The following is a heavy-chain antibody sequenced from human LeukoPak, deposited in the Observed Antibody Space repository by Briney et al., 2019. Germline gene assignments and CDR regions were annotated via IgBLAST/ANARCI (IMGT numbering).Heavy chain of an antibody. Sequence: GGSLRLSCAASGFTFTSYGMHWVRQAPGKGLEWVAVISYDGSDKSYADSVKGRFTISRDNSKNTLYLQMNSLRAEDTAVYYCAKGAMAGTGDYFDYWGQGTLVTVSS. D-gene: IGHD6-19*01. CDR3: AKGAMAGTGDYFDY. J-gene: IGHJ4*02. CDR1: GFTFTSYG. V-gene: IGHV3-30*18. CDR2: ISYDGSDK.